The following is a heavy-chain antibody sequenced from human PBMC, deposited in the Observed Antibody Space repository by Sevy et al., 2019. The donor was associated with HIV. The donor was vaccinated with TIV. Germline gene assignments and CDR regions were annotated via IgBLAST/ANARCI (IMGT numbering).Heavy chain of an antibody. CDR2: IYSGGST. J-gene: IGHJ4*02. CDR1: GFTVSSNY. D-gene: IGHD6-13*01. CDR3: ARRRGYTFYYFDY. Sequence: GGSLRLSCAASGFTVSSNYMSWVRHAPGKGLEWVSVIYSGGSTYYADSVKGRFTISRDNSKNTLYLQMNSLRAEDTAVYYCARRRGYTFYYFDYWGQGTLVTVSS. V-gene: IGHV3-66*01.